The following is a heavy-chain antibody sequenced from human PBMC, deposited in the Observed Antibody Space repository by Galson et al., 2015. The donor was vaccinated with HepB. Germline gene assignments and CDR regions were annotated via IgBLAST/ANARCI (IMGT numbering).Heavy chain of an antibody. CDR2: INAGNGNT. CDR3: ARDSGQLWSLYYGMDV. J-gene: IGHJ6*02. V-gene: IGHV1-3*01. CDR1: GYTFTSYA. D-gene: IGHD5-18*01. Sequence: SVKVSCKASGYTFTSYAMHWVRQAPGQRLEWMGWINAGNGNTKYSQKFQGRVTITRDTSASTAYMELSSLRSEDTAVYYCARDSGQLWSLYYGMDVWGQGTTVTVSS.